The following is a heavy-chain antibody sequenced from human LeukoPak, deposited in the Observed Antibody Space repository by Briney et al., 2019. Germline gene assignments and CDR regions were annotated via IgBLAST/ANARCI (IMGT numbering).Heavy chain of an antibody. J-gene: IGHJ6*02. CDR2: IYTSGST. D-gene: IGHD6-19*01. CDR3: ARLYGVAVAGIPRDYYYYGMDV. CDR1: GGSISSYY. Sequence: SETLSLTCTVSGGSISSYYWSWIRQPAGKGLEWIGRIYTSGSTNYNPSLKSRVTMSVDTSKNQFSLKLSSVTAADTAVYYCARLYGVAVAGIPRDYYYYGMDVWGQGTTVTVSS. V-gene: IGHV4-4*07.